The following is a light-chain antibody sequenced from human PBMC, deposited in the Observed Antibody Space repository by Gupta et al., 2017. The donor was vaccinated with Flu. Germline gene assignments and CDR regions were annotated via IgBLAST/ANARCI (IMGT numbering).Light chain of an antibody. Sequence: EIVMAQSPATLSVSPREKVTLSCRASQSVNNNLAWYQQKPGQAPRLLIYFASTRAPGVPARFSGSGYGTEFTLTISSRESEDFAVYYCQQYNNWPPWTFGQGTKVEVK. CDR1: QSVNNN. CDR3: QQYNNWPPWT. V-gene: IGKV3-15*01. J-gene: IGKJ1*01. CDR2: FAS.